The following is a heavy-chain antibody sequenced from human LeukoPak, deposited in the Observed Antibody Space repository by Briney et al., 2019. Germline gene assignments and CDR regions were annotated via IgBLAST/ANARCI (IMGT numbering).Heavy chain of an antibody. J-gene: IGHJ4*02. CDR2: ISGSGGRT. D-gene: IGHD3-22*01. Sequence: PGGSLRLSCAASGFTLSSYAMIWVRQAPGKGVEWVSAISGSGGRTYYADSVKGRFTISRDNYKKTLYLQMNSLRAEDTAVYYCAKEYIWYYYDSSGDYWGQGTLVTVSS. CDR1: GFTLSSYA. CDR3: AKEYIWYYYDSSGDY. V-gene: IGHV3-23*01.